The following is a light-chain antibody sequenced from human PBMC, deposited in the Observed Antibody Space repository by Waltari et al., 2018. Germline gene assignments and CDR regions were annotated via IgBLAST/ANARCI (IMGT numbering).Light chain of an antibody. CDR3: QSADSTNTYWV. Sequence: SYELTQPPPVSVSPGQTARITCPGAELPTQYAFWYRQKPGQAPEFLIYKDTERPSGIPERVSASSSGTTVTLTITGVQPEDEADYYCQSADSTNTYWVFGGGTKLTVL. CDR1: ELPTQY. CDR2: KDT. J-gene: IGLJ2*01. V-gene: IGLV3-25*03.